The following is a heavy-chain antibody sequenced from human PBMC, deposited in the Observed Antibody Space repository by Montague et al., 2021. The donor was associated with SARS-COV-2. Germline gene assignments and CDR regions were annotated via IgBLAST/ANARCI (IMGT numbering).Heavy chain of an antibody. D-gene: IGHD3-10*01. V-gene: IGHV4-4*02. CDR2: IYHSGST. CDR3: ASRGAGWFGSNPERFDY. Sequence: SETLSLTCAVSGGSISSCNWWSWVHQPPGKGLEWIVEIYHSGSTXYNPSLKSRVTISVDKSKNQFSLQLSSVTAAATAVYYCASRGAGWFGSNPERFDYWGQGTLVTVSS. CDR1: GGSISSCNW. J-gene: IGHJ4*02.